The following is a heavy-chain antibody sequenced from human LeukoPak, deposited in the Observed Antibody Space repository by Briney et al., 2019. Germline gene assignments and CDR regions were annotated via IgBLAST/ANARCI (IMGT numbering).Heavy chain of an antibody. V-gene: IGHV3-30*18. D-gene: IGHD3-9*01. Sequence: GRSLRLSCAASGFTFSSYGMHWVRQAPGKGLEWVAVISYDGSNKYYADSVKGRFTISRDNSKNTLYLQMNSLRADDTAVYYCAKDAVPADLRYFDWLMNYWGQGTLVTVSS. CDR1: GFTFSSYG. CDR2: ISYDGSNK. J-gene: IGHJ4*02. CDR3: AKDAVPADLRYFDWLMNY.